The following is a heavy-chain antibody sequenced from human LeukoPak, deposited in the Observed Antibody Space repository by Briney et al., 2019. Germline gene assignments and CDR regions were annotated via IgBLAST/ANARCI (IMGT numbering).Heavy chain of an antibody. Sequence: PGGALKLSWSTSWFRFRSYSMKLGRQAPGKGPEGGSYISSNSGSIYYADSVKGRFTISRDNAKNSLYLQMHSLRAEDTAVYYCVITVTTGYYGMDVWGQGTTVTVSS. CDR3: VITVTTGYYGMDV. CDR1: WFRFRSYS. V-gene: IGHV3-48*04. D-gene: IGHD4-17*01. CDR2: ISSNSGSI. J-gene: IGHJ6*02.